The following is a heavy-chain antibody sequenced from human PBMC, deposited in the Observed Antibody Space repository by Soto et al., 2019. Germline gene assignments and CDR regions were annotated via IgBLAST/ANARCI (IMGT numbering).Heavy chain of an antibody. V-gene: IGHV4-34*01. CDR2: INHSGST. CDR3: ARGRGKYHDFWSGYQNYYGMDV. Sequence: SETLSLTCAVYGGSFSGYYWSWIRQPPGKGLEWIGEINHSGSTNYNPSLKSRVTISVDTSKNQFSLKLSSVTAADTAVYYCARGRGKYHDFWSGYQNYYGMDVWGQGTTVTVSS. J-gene: IGHJ6*02. D-gene: IGHD3-3*01. CDR1: GGSFSGYY.